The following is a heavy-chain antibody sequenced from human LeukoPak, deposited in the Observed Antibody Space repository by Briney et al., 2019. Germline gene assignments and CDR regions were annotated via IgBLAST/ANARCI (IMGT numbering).Heavy chain of an antibody. D-gene: IGHD2-2*01. CDR2: IYYSGST. Sequence: SETLSPTCTVSGGSISSSSYYWGWIRQPPGKGLEWIGSIYYSGSTYYNPSLKSRVTISVDTSKNQFSLKLSSVTAADTAVYYCASSTIVVVPAAMWSHFDYWGQGTLVTVSS. J-gene: IGHJ4*02. CDR3: ASSTIVVVPAAMWSHFDY. CDR1: GGSISSSSYY. V-gene: IGHV4-39*07.